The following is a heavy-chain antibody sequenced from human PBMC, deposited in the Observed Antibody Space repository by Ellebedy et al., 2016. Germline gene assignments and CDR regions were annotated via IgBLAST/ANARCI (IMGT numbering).Heavy chain of an antibody. D-gene: IGHD3-16*01. CDR3: ARDPLGVAQFDY. Sequence: SETLSLTCSVSGGSITNDYWSWIRQPPGKGLEWIGYFYYSWATNYHPSFRSRVTISVDRSKNQFSLNLNSVTAADTAVYYCARDPLGVAQFDYWGQGSMVTVSS. CDR1: GGSITNDY. CDR2: FYYSWAT. V-gene: IGHV4-59*01. J-gene: IGHJ4*02.